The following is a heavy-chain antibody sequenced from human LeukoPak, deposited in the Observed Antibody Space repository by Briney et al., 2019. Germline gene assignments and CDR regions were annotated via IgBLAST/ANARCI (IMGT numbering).Heavy chain of an antibody. D-gene: IGHD6-19*01. CDR1: GGSISGSSCY. V-gene: IGHV4-39*07. CDR2: IYYSGTT. Sequence: PSETLSLTCTVSGGSISGSSCYWGWIRQPPGKGLEWIGSIYYSGTTYYKPSLKSRVTVSVDTSKNQFSLNLSSVTAADTAVYYCARSAYSSAWYDFGYWGHGTLVTVSS. J-gene: IGHJ4*01. CDR3: ARSAYSSAWYDFGY.